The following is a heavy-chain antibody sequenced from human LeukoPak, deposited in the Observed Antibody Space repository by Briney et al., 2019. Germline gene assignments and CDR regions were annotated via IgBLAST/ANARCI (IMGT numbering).Heavy chain of an antibody. V-gene: IGHV3-30-3*01. CDR1: GFTFSSYA. CDR2: ISYDGSNK. CDR3: ARAGRVIGEIRAEYFQH. D-gene: IGHD3-16*01. Sequence: GGSLRLSCAASGFTFSSYAMYWVRQAPGKGLEWVAIISYDGSNKYYADSVKGRFTISRDNSKNTLYLQMNSLRAEDTAVYYCARAGRVIGEIRAEYFQHWGQGTLVTVSS. J-gene: IGHJ1*01.